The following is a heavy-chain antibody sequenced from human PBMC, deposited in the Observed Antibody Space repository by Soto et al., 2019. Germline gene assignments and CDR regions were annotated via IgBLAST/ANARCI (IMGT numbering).Heavy chain of an antibody. J-gene: IGHJ2*01. D-gene: IGHD3-16*02. CDR1: GFTFSSYG. Sequence: QVQLVESGGGVVQPGRSLRLSCAASGFTFSSYGMHWVRQVPGKGLEWVAVIWYDGNNKYYADSVKGRFSISRDNSKNTLYLQMNSLRAEDTAVYYCARAGGLRFAELSSPTYWYFDLWGRGTLVTVSS. V-gene: IGHV3-33*01. CDR3: ARAGGLRFAELSSPTYWYFDL. CDR2: IWYDGNNK.